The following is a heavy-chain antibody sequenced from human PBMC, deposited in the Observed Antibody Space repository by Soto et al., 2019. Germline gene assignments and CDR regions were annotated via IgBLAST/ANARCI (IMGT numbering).Heavy chain of an antibody. CDR3: ARVWITGTTVSWFDP. D-gene: IGHD1-7*01. CDR1: GYTFTSYC. CDR2: ISAYNGNT. J-gene: IGHJ5*02. V-gene: IGHV1-18*01. Sequence: ASVNVSCKASGYTFTSYCISWVRQAPGQGLEWMGWISAYNGNTNYAQKLQGRVTMTTDTSTSTAYMELRSLRSDDTAVYYCARVWITGTTVSWFDPWGQGTLVTVSS.